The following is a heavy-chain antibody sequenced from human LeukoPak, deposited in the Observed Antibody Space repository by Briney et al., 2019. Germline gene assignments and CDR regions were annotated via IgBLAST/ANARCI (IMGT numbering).Heavy chain of an antibody. D-gene: IGHD3-3*01. CDR2: IYTSGKT. CDR3: ARDRYDFWSGYFDY. J-gene: IGHJ4*02. CDR1: GGSISSGIYY. Sequence: SQTLSLTCTVSGGSISSGIYYWSWIRQPAGKGLEWIGRIYTSGKTDYNPSLKSRVTISVDTSKNQFSLKLSSMTAADTAVYYCARDRYDFWSGYFDYWGQGTLVTVSS. V-gene: IGHV4-61*02.